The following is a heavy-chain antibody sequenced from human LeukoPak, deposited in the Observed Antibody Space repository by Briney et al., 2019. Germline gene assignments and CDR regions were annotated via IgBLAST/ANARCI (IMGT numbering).Heavy chain of an antibody. D-gene: IGHD6-13*01. CDR2: IIPIFGTA. J-gene: IGHJ3*02. V-gene: IGHV1-69*13. CDR3: ARVVKAAAGMGDDAFDI. CDR1: GGTFSSYA. Sequence: SVKVSCKASGGTFSSYAISWVRQAPGQGLEWMGGIIPIFGTANYAQKFQGRVTITADESTSTAYMELSSLRSEDTAVYYCARVVKAAAGMGDDAFDIWGQGTMVTVSS.